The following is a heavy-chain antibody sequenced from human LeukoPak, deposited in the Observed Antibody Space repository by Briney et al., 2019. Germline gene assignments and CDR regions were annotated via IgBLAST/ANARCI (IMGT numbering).Heavy chain of an antibody. Sequence: SVKVSCKASGGTFSSYAISWVRQAPGQGLEWMGRIIPILGIANYAQKFQGRVTIAADKSTSTAYMELSSLRSEDTAVYYCASRSVVPAAPFDPWGQGTLVTVSS. D-gene: IGHD2-2*01. V-gene: IGHV1-69*04. CDR3: ASRSVVPAAPFDP. CDR2: IIPILGIA. J-gene: IGHJ5*02. CDR1: GGTFSSYA.